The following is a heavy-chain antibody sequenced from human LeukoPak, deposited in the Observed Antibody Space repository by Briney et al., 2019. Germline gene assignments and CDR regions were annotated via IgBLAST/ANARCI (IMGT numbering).Heavy chain of an antibody. V-gene: IGHV1-8*02. CDR2: MNPNSGNT. CDR1: GYTFTSYD. D-gene: IGHD1-1*01. J-gene: IGHJ6*03. CDR3: VRGAVNRYNWNDDNFYYYYMDV. Sequence: ASVKVSCKASGYTFTSYDINWVRQATGQGLEWMGWMNPNSGNTDYAQKLQGRVTMTTDTSTSTAYMELRSLRSGDTAVYYCVRGAVNRYNWNDDNFYYYYMDVWGKGTTVTISS.